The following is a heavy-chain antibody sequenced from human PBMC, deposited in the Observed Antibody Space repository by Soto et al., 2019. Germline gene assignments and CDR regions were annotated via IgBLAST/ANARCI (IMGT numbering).Heavy chain of an antibody. V-gene: IGHV1-8*01. CDR2: LNPNTGNS. J-gene: IGHJ4*02. D-gene: IGHD2-15*01. CDR1: GYTFTSYD. Sequence: GASVKVSCKASGYTFTSYDIYWVRQATGQGLEWMGWLNPNTGNSGYAQKFQGRITVTSDTSINAVHMELSSLRSEDTATYFCAKEVVGNRGSFDFWGQGTLVTVSS. CDR3: AKEVVGNRGSFDF.